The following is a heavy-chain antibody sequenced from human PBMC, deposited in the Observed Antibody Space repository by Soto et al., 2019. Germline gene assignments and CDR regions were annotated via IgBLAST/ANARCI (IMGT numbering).Heavy chain of an antibody. CDR1: GFTFSRFW. CDR2: IYSDGSRP. V-gene: IGHV3-74*03. D-gene: IGHD5-18*01. CDR3: APLNSFGGDY. J-gene: IGHJ4*02. Sequence: PGGSLRLSCAASGFTFSRFWMHGVRQAPGKGWLSASRIYSDGSRPLYPGSVKGRFTISRDNAQSTLYLQMKSLRAEDMVVYYCAPLNSFGGDYWGQGTLVTVS.